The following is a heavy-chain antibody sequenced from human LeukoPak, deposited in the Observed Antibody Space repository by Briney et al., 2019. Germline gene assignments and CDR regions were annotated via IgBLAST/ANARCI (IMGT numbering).Heavy chain of an antibody. J-gene: IGHJ4*02. CDR3: ARTHGIVGATFFDY. CDR2: IYYSGST. V-gene: IGHV4-30-4*08. CDR1: GGSISRGDYY. D-gene: IGHD1-26*01. Sequence: SETLSLTCTVSGGSISRGDYYWSWIRQPPGKGLELIGYIYYSGSTCSNPSLKSRVAISLVTSKNQFSVQLISVSASDTAVQYGARTHGIVGATFFDYWGQGTLVTVSS.